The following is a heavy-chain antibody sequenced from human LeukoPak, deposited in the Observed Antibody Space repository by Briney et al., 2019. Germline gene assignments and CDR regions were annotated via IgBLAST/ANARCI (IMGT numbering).Heavy chain of an antibody. J-gene: IGHJ4*02. Sequence: GGSLKLSCAASGFTFSGSAMHWVRQASGKGLEWVGRIRSKANSYATAYAASVKGRFTISRDDSKNTAYLQMNSLKTEDTAVYYCTSSSYYSDDYWGQGTLVTVSS. V-gene: IGHV3-73*01. CDR1: GFTFSGSA. CDR2: IRSKANSYAT. D-gene: IGHD3-10*01. CDR3: TSSSYYSDDY.